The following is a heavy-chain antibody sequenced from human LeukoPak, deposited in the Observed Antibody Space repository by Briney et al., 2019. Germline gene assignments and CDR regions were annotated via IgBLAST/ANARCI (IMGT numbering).Heavy chain of an antibody. Sequence: SQTLSLTCTVSGGSISSGDYYWSWIRQPPGKGLEWIGYIYYSGSTYYNPSLKSRVTLSVDTPKNPFSLKLSSVPAADTAVYYCPRGITIFGVVTPLFDPWGQGTLVTVSS. CDR3: PRGITIFGVVTPLFDP. CDR1: GGSISSGDYY. V-gene: IGHV4-30-4*08. J-gene: IGHJ5*02. D-gene: IGHD3-3*01. CDR2: IYYSGST.